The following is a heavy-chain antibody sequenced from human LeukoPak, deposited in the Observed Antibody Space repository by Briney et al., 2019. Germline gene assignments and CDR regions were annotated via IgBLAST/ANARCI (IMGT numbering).Heavy chain of an antibody. J-gene: IGHJ4*02. CDR3: ARPVQCTGGVCRDY. D-gene: IGHD2-8*02. V-gene: IGHV4-39*01. Sequence: SETLSLTCTVSGGSISSSRYYWGWIRQPPGKGLEWIGSIYYSGSTYYNPSLKSRVTISVDTSKNQFSLKLSSVTAADTAVYYCARPVQCTGGVCRDYWGQGTPVTVSS. CDR1: GGSISSSRYY. CDR2: IYYSGST.